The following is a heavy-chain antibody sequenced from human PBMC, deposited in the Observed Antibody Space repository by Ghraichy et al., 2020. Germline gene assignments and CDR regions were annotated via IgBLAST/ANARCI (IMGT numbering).Heavy chain of an antibody. CDR1: GFTFSDYA. V-gene: IGHV3-23*01. CDR3: AKKTYAFVYSSSPFEY. J-gene: IGHJ4*02. Sequence: GESLNISCVASGFTFSDYAMSWVRQAPGKGLEWVSGISGGGGSTYHADSVKGRFIISRDNSKNTVYLQMNRLRAEDTAVYYCAKKTYAFVYSSSPFEYWGQGTLVTVSS. CDR2: ISGGGGST. D-gene: IGHD6-6*01.